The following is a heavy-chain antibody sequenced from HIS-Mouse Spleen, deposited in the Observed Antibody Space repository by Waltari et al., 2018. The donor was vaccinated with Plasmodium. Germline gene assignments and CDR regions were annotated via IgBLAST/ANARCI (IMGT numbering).Heavy chain of an antibody. D-gene: IGHD7-27*01. J-gene: IGHJ4*02. CDR1: GFTFDDYA. V-gene: IGHV3-9*01. CDR3: AKASFSGEDY. Sequence: EVQLVESGGGLVQPGRSLRLSCAASGFTFDDYAMLWVRQAPGKGLDWVSGISWNSGSIGYADSVKGRFTISRDNAKNSLYLQMNSLRAEDTALYYCAKASFSGEDYWGQGTLVTVSS. CDR2: ISWNSGSI.